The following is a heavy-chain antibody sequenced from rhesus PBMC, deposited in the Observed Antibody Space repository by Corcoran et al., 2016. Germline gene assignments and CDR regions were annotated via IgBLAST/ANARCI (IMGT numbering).Heavy chain of an antibody. CDR1: GYSISSGYD. Sequence: QVQLQESGRGLVKPSETLSLTCAVSGYSISSGYDWGWIRQPPGKGLEYIGYISGSRGFTYYNPSLKSRVTNSKDTSKNQFSLKLTSVTAADTAVYYCGRGAAIDYWGQGVLVTVSS. CDR2: ISGSRGFT. J-gene: IGHJ4*01. V-gene: IGHV4-99*02. CDR3: GRGAAIDY. D-gene: IGHD6-25*01.